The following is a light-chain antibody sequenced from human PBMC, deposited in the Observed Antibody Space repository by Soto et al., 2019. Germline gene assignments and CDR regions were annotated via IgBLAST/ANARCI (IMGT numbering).Light chain of an antibody. V-gene: IGKV3-11*01. J-gene: IGKJ1*01. CDR1: QSVSRY. CDR3: QQYNNWPSWT. Sequence: EIVLTQSPATLSLSPGERATLSCRASQSVSRYLAWYQQKPGQAPRLLIYDASNRATGIPVRFSGSGSGTEFTLTISSLQSEDFAVYYCQQYNNWPSWTFGQGTKVDI. CDR2: DAS.